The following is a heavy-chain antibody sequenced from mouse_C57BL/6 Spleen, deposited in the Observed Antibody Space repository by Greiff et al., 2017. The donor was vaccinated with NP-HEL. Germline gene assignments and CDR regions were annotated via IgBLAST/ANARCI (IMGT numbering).Heavy chain of an antibody. CDR2: ISSGSSTI. D-gene: IGHD2-3*01. CDR3: AREAGWLLLFDY. J-gene: IGHJ2*01. CDR1: GFTFSDYG. V-gene: IGHV5-17*01. Sequence: VKLVESGGGLVKPGGSLKLSCAASGFTFSDYGMHWVRQAPEKGLEWVAYISSGSSTIYYADTVKGRFTISRDNAKNTLFLQMTSLRSEDTAMYYCAREAGWLLLFDYWGQGTTLTVSS.